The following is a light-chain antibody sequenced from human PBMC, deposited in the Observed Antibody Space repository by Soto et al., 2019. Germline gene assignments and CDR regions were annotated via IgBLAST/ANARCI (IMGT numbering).Light chain of an antibody. Sequence: DIPMTQSPSTLSASVGDTDTVPCRASQSVSGWLAWYQQKPGEAPKLLIYDASALPRGVPSRFSGSGSGTEFTLTISSLQPDDFATYFCQQYNSYPITFGQGTRLEIK. CDR3: QQYNSYPIT. V-gene: IGKV1-5*01. J-gene: IGKJ5*01. CDR1: QSVSGW. CDR2: DAS.